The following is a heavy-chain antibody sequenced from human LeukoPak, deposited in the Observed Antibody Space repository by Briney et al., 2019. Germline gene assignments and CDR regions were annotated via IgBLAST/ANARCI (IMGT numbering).Heavy chain of an antibody. CDR1: GGSFSGYY. CDR3: ARAAVTGEYYFDY. CDR2: INHSGSN. J-gene: IGHJ4*02. V-gene: IGHV4-34*01. D-gene: IGHD7-27*01. Sequence: SETLPLTCAVYGGSFSGYYWSWIRQPPGKGLEWMGEINHSGSNNYNPSLKSRVTISVDTSKNQFSLKLSSVTAADTAVYYCARAAVTGEYYFDYWGQGTLVTVSS.